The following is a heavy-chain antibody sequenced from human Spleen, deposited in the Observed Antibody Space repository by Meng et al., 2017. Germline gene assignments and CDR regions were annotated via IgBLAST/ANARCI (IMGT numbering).Heavy chain of an antibody. Sequence: GGSLRLSCAASGFTFSSYEMNWVRQAPGKGLEWLSYISSTGNTIFYADSVKGRFTISRDNAKNSLFLQMNGLRAEDMAVYYCAREGVGYYDSSPTYYYYGMDVWGQGTTVTVSS. J-gene: IGHJ6*02. D-gene: IGHD3-22*01. CDR1: GFTFSSYE. V-gene: IGHV3-48*03. CDR2: ISSTGNTI. CDR3: AREGVGYYDSSPTYYYYGMDV.